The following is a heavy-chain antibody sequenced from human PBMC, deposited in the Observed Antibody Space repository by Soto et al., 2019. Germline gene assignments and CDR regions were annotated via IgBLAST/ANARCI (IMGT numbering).Heavy chain of an antibody. Sequence: GGSLRLSCAASGFTFSSYWMHWVRQAPGKGLVWVSRINSDGSSTSYADSVKGRFTISRDNAKNTLYLQMNSLRAEDTAVYYCARQKINDILTGYDAFDIWGQGTMVTVSS. J-gene: IGHJ3*02. CDR1: GFTFSSYW. CDR3: ARQKINDILTGYDAFDI. D-gene: IGHD3-9*01. V-gene: IGHV3-74*01. CDR2: INSDGSST.